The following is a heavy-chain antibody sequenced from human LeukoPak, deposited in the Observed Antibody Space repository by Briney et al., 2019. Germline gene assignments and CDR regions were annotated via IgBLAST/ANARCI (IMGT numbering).Heavy chain of an antibody. V-gene: IGHV1-46*01. D-gene: IGHD3-22*01. CDR2: INPSGGST. CDR1: GYTFTSYY. Sequence: ASVKVSFKASGYTFTSYYMHWVRQAPGQGLEWMGIINPSGGSTSYAQKFQGRVTMTRDTSTSTVYMELSSLRSEDTAVYYCARDITMIVVYYGMDVWGQGTTVTVSS. CDR3: ARDITMIVVYYGMDV. J-gene: IGHJ6*02.